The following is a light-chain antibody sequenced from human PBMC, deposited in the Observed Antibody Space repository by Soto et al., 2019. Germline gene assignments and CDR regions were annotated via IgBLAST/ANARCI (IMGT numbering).Light chain of an antibody. CDR3: QQYGSSPLT. Sequence: EIVLTQSPGTLSLSPGERATLSCRASQSVSSNYLAWYQQEPGQAPRLLIYGASSRATGIPDRFSGSGSGTDFTLTISRLEPEDFAVYYCQQYGSSPLTFGGGTKVELK. CDR1: QSVSSNY. J-gene: IGKJ4*01. V-gene: IGKV3-20*01. CDR2: GAS.